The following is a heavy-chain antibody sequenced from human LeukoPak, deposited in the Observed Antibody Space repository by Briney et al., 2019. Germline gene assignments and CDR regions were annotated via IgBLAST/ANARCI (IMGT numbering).Heavy chain of an antibody. CDR2: IIPIFGTA. V-gene: IGHV1-69*05. D-gene: IGHD6-6*01. J-gene: IGHJ4*02. CDR3: ARVVSSSGREYYFDY. CDR1: GGTFSSYA. Sequence: ASVKVSCKASGGTFSSYAISWVRQAPGQGLEWMGGIIPIFGTANYAQKFQGRVTITTDESTSTAYMELSSLRSEDTAVYYCARVVSSSGREYYFDYWGQGTLVTVSS.